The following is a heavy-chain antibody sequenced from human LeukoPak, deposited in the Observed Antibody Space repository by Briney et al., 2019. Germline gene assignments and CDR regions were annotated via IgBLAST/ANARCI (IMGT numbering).Heavy chain of an antibody. CDR2: LSSGSTTI. V-gene: IGHV3-48*01. CDR1: GFTLSSYH. Sequence: GGSLRLSCAASGFTLSSYHMNWVRQAPGKGLEWVSYLSSGSTTIYYADSVKGRFTISRDNAKNSLYLQMNSLRAEDTAVYYCARDVAAIFWGQGTLVTVSS. J-gene: IGHJ4*02. D-gene: IGHD6-25*01. CDR3: ARDVAAIF.